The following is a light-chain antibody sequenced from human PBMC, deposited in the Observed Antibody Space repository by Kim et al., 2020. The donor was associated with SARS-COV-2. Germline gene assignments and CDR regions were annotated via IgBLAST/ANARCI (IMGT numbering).Light chain of an antibody. CDR2: GTS. CDR3: QQYYSSPGT. J-gene: IGKJ2*01. V-gene: IGKV3-20*01. CDR1: QSVGSGY. Sequence: EIVLTQSPGTLSLSPGERATLSCRASQSVGSGYLAWYQQKPGQAPRLLIYGTSSRATGIPDRFSGSESGTDSTLTISRLEPEDFAVYYCQQYYSSPGTFGQGTKLEI.